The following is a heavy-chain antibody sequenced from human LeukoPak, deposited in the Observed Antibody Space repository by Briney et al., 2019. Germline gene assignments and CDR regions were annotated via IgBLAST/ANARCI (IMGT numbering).Heavy chain of an antibody. CDR2: IYTSGST. J-gene: IGHJ4*02. Sequence: SETLSLTCTASGGSISSYYWSWIRQPAGKGLEWIGRIYTSGSTNYNPSLKSRVTMSVDTSKNQFSLKLSSVTAADTAVYYCSRDTYYYDSSGYYVPYYFDYWGQGTLVTVSS. CDR1: GGSISSYY. CDR3: SRDTYYYDSSGYYVPYYFDY. V-gene: IGHV4-4*07. D-gene: IGHD3-22*01.